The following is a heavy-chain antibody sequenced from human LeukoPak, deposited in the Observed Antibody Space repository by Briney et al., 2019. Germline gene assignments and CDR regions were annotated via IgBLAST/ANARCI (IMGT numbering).Heavy chain of an antibody. CDR1: GYSFTSYW. D-gene: IGHD3-22*01. CDR3: AIYDSSGYYYDY. V-gene: IGHV5-10-1*01. J-gene: IGHJ4*02. CDR2: IDPSDSYT. Sequence: GESLRISCKGSGYSFTSYWISWVRQMPGKGLEWMGRIDPSDSYTNYSPPFQGHVTISADKSISTAYLQWSSLKASDTAMYYCAIYDSSGYYYDYWGQGTLVTVSS.